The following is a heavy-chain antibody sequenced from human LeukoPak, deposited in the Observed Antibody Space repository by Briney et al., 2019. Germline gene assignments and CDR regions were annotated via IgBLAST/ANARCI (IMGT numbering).Heavy chain of an antibody. CDR2: TYTGGNS. Sequence: GGSLRLSCAASGFTVSSIHMVWVRQAPGKGLEWVSVTYTGGNSYYADSVKGRFIISRDISKNTLYLQMNSLRAEDSALYYCARGGRGSAAVVAPRSFDIWGQGTMVTVSS. V-gene: IGHV3-53*01. D-gene: IGHD3-22*01. CDR3: ARGGRGSAAVVAPRSFDI. J-gene: IGHJ3*02. CDR1: GFTVSSIH.